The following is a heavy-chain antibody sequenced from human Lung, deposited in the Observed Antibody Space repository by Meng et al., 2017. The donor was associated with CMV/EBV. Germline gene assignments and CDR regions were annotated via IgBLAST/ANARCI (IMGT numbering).Heavy chain of an antibody. Sequence: HVPLEDSGPGLVKHSQTLSLTRRVSGGSISSGDYYWSWSRQPPGKGLEWIGYIYYTGSTYYNPSLKSRVIISVDTSKNQFSLKLNSVTAADTAVYYCARVGGCSGGGCYHRLFDYWGQGTLVTVSS. J-gene: IGHJ4*02. V-gene: IGHV4-30-4*01. CDR2: IYYTGST. D-gene: IGHD2-15*01. CDR3: ARVGGCSGGGCYHRLFDY. CDR1: GGSISSGDYY.